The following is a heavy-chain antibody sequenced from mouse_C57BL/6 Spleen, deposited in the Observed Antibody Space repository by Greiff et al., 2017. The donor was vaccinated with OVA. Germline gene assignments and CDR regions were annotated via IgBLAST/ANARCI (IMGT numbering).Heavy chain of an antibody. CDR2: IDPNSGGT. Sequence: QVQLQQPGAELVKPGASVKLSCKASGYTFTSYWMHWVKQRPGRGLEWIGRIDPNSGGTKYHEKFKSKATLTVDKPSSTASMQLSSLTSEDSAVYDGARGMGLRLEYYLDDWGQGTTLTVSS. D-gene: IGHD2-4*01. CDR3: ARGMGLRLEYYLDD. V-gene: IGHV1-72*01. CDR1: GYTFTSYW. J-gene: IGHJ2*01.